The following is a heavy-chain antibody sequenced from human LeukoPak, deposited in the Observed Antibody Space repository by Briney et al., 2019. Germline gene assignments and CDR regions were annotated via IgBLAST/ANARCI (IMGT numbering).Heavy chain of an antibody. CDR3: ARGYSSSRLGYFDY. CDR1: GFTFSSYG. Sequence: GGSLRLSCAASGFTFSSYGIRWVRQAPGKGLEWVAVVSSDGSIKYYADSGKGRFTISRDTSKNTVYLQMNSLGTEDTAFYYCARGYSSSRLGYFDYWGQGTLVTVSS. CDR2: VSSDGSIK. J-gene: IGHJ4*02. V-gene: IGHV3-30*03. D-gene: IGHD6-13*01.